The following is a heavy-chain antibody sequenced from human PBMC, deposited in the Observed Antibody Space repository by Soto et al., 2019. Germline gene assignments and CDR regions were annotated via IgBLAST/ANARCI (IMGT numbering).Heavy chain of an antibody. CDR1: GGSIANGEYY. CDR3: ARDHTVTTGAFDI. J-gene: IGHJ3*02. CDR2: IYYHEVT. V-gene: IGHV4-30-4*01. Sequence: QVHLQESGPGLVKPSQTLSLTCTVSGGSIANGEYYWSWFRQPPGKGLEWLAYIYYHEVTYYNTSLKSRLTIYLDTSKDQFSLQVNSVTAADTAMYFCARDHTVTTGAFDIWGQGTMVTVSS. D-gene: IGHD4-17*01.